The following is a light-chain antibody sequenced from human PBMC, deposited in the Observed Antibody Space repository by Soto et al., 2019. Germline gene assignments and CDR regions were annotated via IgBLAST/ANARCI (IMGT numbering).Light chain of an antibody. CDR1: SGYVGTYSL. V-gene: IGLV2-23*01. CDR2: EGH. CDR3: CSYGGSRPYV. Sequence: QSVLAQPASVSGSPGQSITISCTGASGYVGTYSLVSWYQQHPGKAPKVVIYEGHKRPSGVPDRFSGSTSVNTASLTISGLQTDDEADYYCCSYGGSRPYVFGTGTKLTVL. J-gene: IGLJ1*01.